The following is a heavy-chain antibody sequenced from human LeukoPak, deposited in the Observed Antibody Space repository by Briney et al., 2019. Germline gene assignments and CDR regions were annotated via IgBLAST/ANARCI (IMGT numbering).Heavy chain of an antibody. CDR2: ISGYNGYT. CDR3: ARDKAVTTELTQYFHH. Sequence: ASVKVSCKASGYTFTNYGVSWVRQAPGQGLEWMGWISGYNGYTNYAQKFQFRVTMTTDTSTSTAYMELRSLTSDDTAVYYCARDKAVTTELTQYFHHWGQGTLVTVS. V-gene: IGHV1-18*01. J-gene: IGHJ1*01. CDR1: GYTFTNYG. D-gene: IGHD4-11*01.